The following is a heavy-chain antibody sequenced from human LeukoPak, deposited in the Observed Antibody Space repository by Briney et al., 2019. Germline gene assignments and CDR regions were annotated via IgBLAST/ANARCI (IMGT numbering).Heavy chain of an antibody. CDR1: GGSISSYY. J-gene: IGHJ4*02. Sequence: PSETLSLTCTVSGGSISSYYWSWIRQPPGKGLEWIGYIYFSGTTSHNPSLKSRVTISVDTSKNQFSLRLTSVTAADTAVYYCARQRGRWDSFDYWGQGTLVTVSS. V-gene: IGHV4-59*08. CDR2: IYFSGTT. CDR3: ARQRGRWDSFDY. D-gene: IGHD1-26*01.